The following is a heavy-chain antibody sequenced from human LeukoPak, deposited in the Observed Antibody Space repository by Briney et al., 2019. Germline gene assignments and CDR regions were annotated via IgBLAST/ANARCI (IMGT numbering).Heavy chain of an antibody. V-gene: IGHV4-30-4*08. D-gene: IGHD2-21*02. J-gene: IGHJ3*02. CDR3: ARDRCGGDCYSYAFDI. CDR1: GFTVSSNY. Sequence: LRLSCAASGFTVSSNYMSWVRQPPGKGLEWIGYIYYSGSTYYNPSLKSRVTISVDTSKNQFSLKLSSVTAADTAVYYCARDRCGGDCYSYAFDIWGQGTMVTVSS. CDR2: IYYSGST.